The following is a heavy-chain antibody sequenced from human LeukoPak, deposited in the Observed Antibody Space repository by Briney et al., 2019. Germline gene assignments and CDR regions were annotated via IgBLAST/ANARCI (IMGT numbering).Heavy chain of an antibody. Sequence: SETLSLTCAVSGGSISSSNWWSWVRQPPGKGLEWIGEIYHSGSTNYNPSLKSRVTISVDKSKNQFSLKLSSVTAADTAVYYCARGGSGYYYVRAFFDYWGQGTLVTVSS. D-gene: IGHD3-22*01. J-gene: IGHJ4*02. CDR3: ARGGSGYYYVRAFFDY. V-gene: IGHV4-4*02. CDR2: IYHSGST. CDR1: GGSISSSNW.